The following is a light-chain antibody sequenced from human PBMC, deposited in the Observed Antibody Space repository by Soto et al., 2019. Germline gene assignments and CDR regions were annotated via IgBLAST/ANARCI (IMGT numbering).Light chain of an antibody. CDR2: ATA. Sequence: AIQVTQSPSSLSASVGDSVTITCRASQGIRDDFAWFQQSPGKAPKVLIYATANLQSGVPSRFSGSGSGTDFTLTISSLQPEDFATYYCLQHYDFPPTFGQGTKVE. CDR1: QGIRDD. V-gene: IGKV1-6*01. CDR3: LQHYDFPPT. J-gene: IGKJ1*01.